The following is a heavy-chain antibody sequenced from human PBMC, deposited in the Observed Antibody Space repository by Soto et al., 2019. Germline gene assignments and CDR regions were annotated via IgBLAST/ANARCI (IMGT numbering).Heavy chain of an antibody. CDR1: GYTFTDYG. CDR2: ISTYNGNT. D-gene: IGHD6-19*01. V-gene: IGHV1-18*04. Sequence: QVQLVQSGAEVKKPGASVKVSCKASGYTFTDYGISWVRQAPGQGPEWMGWISTYNGNTIYAQKIQGRVTMTTDTSTSKAYVELRSLRSDDTAVYYCAREEGISDWHAFDYWGQGTLVTVSS. J-gene: IGHJ4*02. CDR3: AREEGISDWHAFDY.